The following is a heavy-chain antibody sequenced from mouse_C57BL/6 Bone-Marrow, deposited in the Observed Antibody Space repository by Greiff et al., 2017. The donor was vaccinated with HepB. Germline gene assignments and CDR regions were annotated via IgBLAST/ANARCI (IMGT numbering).Heavy chain of an antibody. CDR1: GYAFTNYL. D-gene: IGHD1-1*01. Sequence: LVESGAELVRPGTSVKVSCKASGYAFTNYLIEWVKQRPGQGLEWIGVINPGSGGTNYNEKFKGKATLAADKSSSTAYMQLSSLTSEDSAVYFCARIYYYGSSRVWGTGATVTVSS. V-gene: IGHV1-54*01. J-gene: IGHJ1*03. CDR3: ARIYYYGSSRV. CDR2: INPGSGGT.